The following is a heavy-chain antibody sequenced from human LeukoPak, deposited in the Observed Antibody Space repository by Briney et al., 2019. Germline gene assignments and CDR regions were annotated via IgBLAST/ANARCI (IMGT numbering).Heavy chain of an antibody. CDR2: IYYSGST. Sequence: SEALSLTCTVSGGSISSGGYYWSWIRQHPGKGLEWIGYIYYSGSTYYNPSLKSRVTISVDTSKNQFSLNLSSVTAADTAVYYCARWKAASGLDYWGQGTLVTVSS. J-gene: IGHJ4*02. CDR1: GGSISSGGYY. D-gene: IGHD6-13*01. V-gene: IGHV4-31*03. CDR3: ARWKAASGLDY.